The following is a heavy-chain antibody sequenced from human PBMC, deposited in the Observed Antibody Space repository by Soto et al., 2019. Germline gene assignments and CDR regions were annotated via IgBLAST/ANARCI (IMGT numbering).Heavy chain of an antibody. CDR2: ISSSSSYI. CDR1: GFTFSSYS. CDR3: ARADCSSTSCLYYYMDV. D-gene: IGHD2-2*01. V-gene: IGHV3-21*01. J-gene: IGHJ6*03. Sequence: EVQLVESGGGLVKPGGSLRLSCAASGFTFSSYSMNWVRQAPGKGLEWVSSISSSSSYIYYADSVKGRFTISRDNAKNSLYLQMNSLRAEDTAMYYCARADCSSTSCLYYYMDVWGKGTTVTVSS.